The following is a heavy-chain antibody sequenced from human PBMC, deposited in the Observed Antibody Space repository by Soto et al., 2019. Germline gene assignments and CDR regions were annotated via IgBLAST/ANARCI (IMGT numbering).Heavy chain of an antibody. CDR1: GFNFSDSY. Sequence: GGSLRLSCAASGFNFSDSYMTWIRQVPGKGLEWLSYISSSSTYTNYADSVKGRFTISRDNAKDSLYLEMNSLRAEDTAVYYCARESEDLTSNFDYWGQGTLVTVSS. J-gene: IGHJ4*02. CDR3: ARESEDLTSNFDY. CDR2: ISSSSTYT. V-gene: IGHV3-11*06.